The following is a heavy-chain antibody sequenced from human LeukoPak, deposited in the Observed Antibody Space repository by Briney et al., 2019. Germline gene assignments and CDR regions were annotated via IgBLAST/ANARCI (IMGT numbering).Heavy chain of an antibody. V-gene: IGHV4-59*01. CDR2: IYYSGST. CDR1: GGSISSYY. Sequence: SETRSLTCPVSGGSISSYYWSWIRQPPGQGLEWIGYIYYSGSTNYNPPLKSRVTISVDTSKNQFSLKLSSVTAADTAVYYCARDSEAVAGHFDYWGQGTLVTVSS. D-gene: IGHD6-19*01. CDR3: ARDSEAVAGHFDY. J-gene: IGHJ4*02.